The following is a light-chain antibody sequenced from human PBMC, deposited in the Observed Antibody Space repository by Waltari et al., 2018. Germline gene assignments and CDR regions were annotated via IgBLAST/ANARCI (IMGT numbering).Light chain of an antibody. Sequence: QSVLTQPPSVSGAPGQRVTISCTGSSSNIGAGYDVHWYQQLPGTAPKLLIYGNSKRASGVPDRFSGSKSGTSASLAITGLQAEDEADYYCQSYDSSLSGYYVFGTGTKVTVL. CDR2: GNS. CDR3: QSYDSSLSGYYV. V-gene: IGLV1-40*01. J-gene: IGLJ1*01. CDR1: SSNIGAGYD.